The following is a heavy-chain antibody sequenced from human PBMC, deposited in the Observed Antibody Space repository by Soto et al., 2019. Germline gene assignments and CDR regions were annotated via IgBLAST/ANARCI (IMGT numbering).Heavy chain of an antibody. CDR1: GDTFTEYY. D-gene: IGHD2-21*02. V-gene: IGHV1-46*01. Sequence: QVQLMQSGAEVKKPGASVKVSCKASGDTFTEYYIHWVRQAPGQGLEWMGTVNPSGGHTTYAQHCLGRVTXPXXXSXXTLYMERTSLTSEDTAVYYCARGGHVVVVTAALDYWGQGTLVTVSS. J-gene: IGHJ4*02. CDR2: VNPSGGHT. CDR3: ARGGHVVVVTAALDY.